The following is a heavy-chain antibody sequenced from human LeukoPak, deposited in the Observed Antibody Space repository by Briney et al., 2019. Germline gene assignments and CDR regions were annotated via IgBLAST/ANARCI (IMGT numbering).Heavy chain of an antibody. D-gene: IGHD2-21*02. CDR3: ARVRYCGGDCYSMFDY. J-gene: IGHJ4*02. CDR1: GGSFSGYY. V-gene: IGHV4-31*11. CDR2: IYYSGST. Sequence: SETLSLTCAVYGGSFSGYYWSWIRQHPGKGLEWIGYIYYSGSTYCNPSLKSRVTISVDTSKNQFSLKLSSVTAADTAVYYCARVRYCGGDCYSMFDYCGQGTLVTVSS.